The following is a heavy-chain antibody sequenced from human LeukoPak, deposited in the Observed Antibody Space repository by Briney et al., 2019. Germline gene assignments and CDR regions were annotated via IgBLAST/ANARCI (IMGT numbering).Heavy chain of an antibody. CDR3: ARRTVTAPSDY. V-gene: IGHV3-21*01. CDR2: ISSSSSYI. Sequence: TGGSLRLSCAASGFTFSSYSMNWVRQAPGKGLEWVSSISSSSSYIYYADSVKGRFTISRDNAKNSLYLQMNSLRAEDTAVYYCARRTVTAPSDYWGQGTLVTVSS. CDR1: GFTFSSYS. J-gene: IGHJ4*02. D-gene: IGHD4-11*01.